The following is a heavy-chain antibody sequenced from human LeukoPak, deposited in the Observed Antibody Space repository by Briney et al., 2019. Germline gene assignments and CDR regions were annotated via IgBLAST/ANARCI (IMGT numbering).Heavy chain of an antibody. J-gene: IGHJ4*02. D-gene: IGHD6-19*01. CDR3: AREVVSGWYGY. V-gene: IGHV3-7*01. CDR1: RFTFSSYW. Sequence: GGSLRLSCAASRFTFSSYWMTWVRQAPGKGLEWVANIRQDGSEKYYVDSVKGRFTISRDNAKNSLFLQMNSLRAEDTAVYYCAREVVSGWYGYWGQGTLVTVSS. CDR2: IRQDGSEK.